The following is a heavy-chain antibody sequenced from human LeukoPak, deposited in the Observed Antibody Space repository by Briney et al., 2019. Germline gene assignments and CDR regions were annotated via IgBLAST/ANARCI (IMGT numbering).Heavy chain of an antibody. J-gene: IGHJ4*02. V-gene: IGHV3-74*01. CDR2: INSDGSST. CDR3: AKGQVGATEYYFDY. D-gene: IGHD1-26*01. Sequence: PGGSLRLSCAASGFTFSSYWMHWVRQAPGKGLVWVSRINSDGSSTSYADSVKGRFTISRDNSKNTLYLQMNSLRAEDTAVYYCAKGQVGATEYYFDYWGQGTLVTVSS. CDR1: GFTFSSYW.